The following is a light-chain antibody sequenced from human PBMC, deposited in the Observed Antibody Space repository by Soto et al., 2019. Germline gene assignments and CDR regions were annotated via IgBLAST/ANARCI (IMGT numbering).Light chain of an antibody. CDR2: RNS. CDR3: ATLDGRLSGVV. J-gene: IGLJ2*01. V-gene: IGLV1-47*01. CDR1: NSNIGSNY. Sequence: QSVLTQLPSASGTPGQRVTISCSGINSNIGSNYVHWYQQFPGTAPKVLIYRNSQRPSWVPDRFSGSKSGIPASLAISGLRSEAEADYFCATLDGRLSGVVFGGGTKVTVL.